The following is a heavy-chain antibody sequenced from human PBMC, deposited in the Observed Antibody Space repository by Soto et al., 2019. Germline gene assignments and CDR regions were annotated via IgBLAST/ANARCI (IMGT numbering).Heavy chain of an antibody. CDR1: GGSFNRHT. CDR2: IIPIVGTA. CDR3: ARGWGYDSTDYYYAY. V-gene: IGHV1-69*01. J-gene: IGHJ4*02. D-gene: IGHD3-22*01. Sequence: QVQLVQSGAEVRKPGSSVRVSCKASGGSFNRHTISWVRQAPGQGLEWMGGIIPIVGTANHAQKFQCRGTIIADESTSTVYMELSSLRSDDTAIYYCARGWGYDSTDYYYAYWGQGTLVIVSS.